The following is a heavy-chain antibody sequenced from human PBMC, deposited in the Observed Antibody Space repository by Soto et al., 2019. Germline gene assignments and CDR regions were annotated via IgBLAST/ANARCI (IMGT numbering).Heavy chain of an antibody. CDR2: ISGSGGSP. J-gene: IGHJ4*02. CDR3: AKDRGTLWFGELLN. Sequence: EVQLLESGGGLVQPGGSLRLSCAASGFNFNNYAMTWVRQAPGKGLEWVSAISGSGGSPHYADSVKGRFTISRDNSKNTLYLQMNSLRADDTAVYYCAKDRGTLWFGELLNWGQGTLVTVSS. CDR1: GFNFNNYA. D-gene: IGHD3-10*01. V-gene: IGHV3-23*01.